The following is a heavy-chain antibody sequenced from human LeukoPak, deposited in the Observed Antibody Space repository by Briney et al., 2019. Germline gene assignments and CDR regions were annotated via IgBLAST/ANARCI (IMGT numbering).Heavy chain of an antibody. D-gene: IGHD3-10*01. CDR2: ITASGGGT. V-gene: IGHV1-46*01. CDR3: ARDVFGLDY. CDR1: GYTFTSYY. J-gene: IGHJ4*02. Sequence: ASVKVSCKASGYTFTSYYLHWVRQAPGQGLEWMGVITASGGGTTYAQKFQGRVTMTRDTSSSTVYMELTSLRSKDTAVYYCARDVFGLDYWGQGTLVTVSS.